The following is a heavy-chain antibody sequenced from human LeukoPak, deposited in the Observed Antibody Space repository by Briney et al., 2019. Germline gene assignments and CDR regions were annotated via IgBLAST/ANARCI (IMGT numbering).Heavy chain of an antibody. D-gene: IGHD3-3*01. Sequence: SSETLSLTCTVSGGSISSGSYYWSWIRQPAGKGLEWIGRIYTSGSTNYNPSLKSRVTMSVDTSKNQFSLKLSSVTAADTAVYYCARVYYDFWSGYQYYFDYWGQGTLVTVSS. CDR3: ARVYYDFWSGYQYYFDY. V-gene: IGHV4-61*02. CDR2: IYTSGST. CDR1: GGSISSGSYY. J-gene: IGHJ4*02.